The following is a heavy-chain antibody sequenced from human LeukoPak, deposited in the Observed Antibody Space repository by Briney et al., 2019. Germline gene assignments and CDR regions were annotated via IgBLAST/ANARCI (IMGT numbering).Heavy chain of an antibody. V-gene: IGHV3-23*01. J-gene: IGHJ3*02. D-gene: IGHD6-19*01. CDR3: AKTSSGWYDAFDI. CDR2: ISGSGGST. Sequence: GGSLRLSCAASGFTFSSYAMSWVRQAPGKGLEWVSAISGSGGSTYYADSVKGRFTISKDNSKNTLYLQMNSLRAEDTAVYYCAKTSSGWYDAFDIWGQGTMVTVSS. CDR1: GFTFSSYA.